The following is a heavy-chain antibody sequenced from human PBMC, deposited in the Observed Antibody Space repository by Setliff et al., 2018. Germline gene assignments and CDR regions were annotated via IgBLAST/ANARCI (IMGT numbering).Heavy chain of an antibody. CDR2: IIPIFGTT. CDR3: ARGPTYNDGIWDY. J-gene: IGHJ4*02. V-gene: IGHV1-69*05. D-gene: IGHD5-18*01. Sequence: SVKVSCKASRGTFSSYGITWVRQAPGQGLEWMGGIIPIFGTTDYAQKFQGRVTITTDESTSTAYMERSRLRSEDTAVYYGARGPTYNDGIWDYWGQRTLVIVGS. CDR1: RGTFSSYG.